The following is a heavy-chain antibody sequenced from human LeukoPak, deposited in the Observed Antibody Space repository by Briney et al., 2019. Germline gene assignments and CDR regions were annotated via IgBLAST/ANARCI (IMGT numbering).Heavy chain of an antibody. CDR1: GFTFSSYA. J-gene: IGHJ4*02. Sequence: GGSLRLSCLASGFTFSSYAMSWVRQAPGKGLEWVSTISGSGSHTYYADSVKGRFTISRDNSKNTLYLQMHSLRAEDTAVYYCAKDRGTYYFYFDYWGQGTLVTVSS. CDR2: ISGSGSHT. D-gene: IGHD1-26*01. V-gene: IGHV3-23*01. CDR3: AKDRGTYYFYFDY.